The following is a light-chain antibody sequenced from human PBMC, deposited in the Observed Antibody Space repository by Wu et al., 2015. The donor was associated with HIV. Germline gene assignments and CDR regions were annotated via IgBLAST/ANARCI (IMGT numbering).Light chain of an antibody. CDR2: DAS. J-gene: IGKJ2*01. Sequence: EIVLTQFPATLSLSPGERATLSCRASQSVASFLAWYQQKPGQAPRLLIYDASNRATGIPARFSGSGSGTDFTLTISSLEPEDFAVYYCQQRRYWPLYTFGQG. CDR3: QQRRYWPLYT. CDR1: QSVASF. V-gene: IGKV3-11*01.